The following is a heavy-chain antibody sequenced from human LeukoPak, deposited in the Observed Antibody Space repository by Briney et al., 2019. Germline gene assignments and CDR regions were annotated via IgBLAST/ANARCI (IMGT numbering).Heavy chain of an antibody. J-gene: IGHJ4*02. CDR1: GFIFSSYS. CDR3: ARDVIVEFDY. CDR2: ISSSSSTI. Sequence: QPGGSLRLSCAASGFIFSSYSMNGVRQAPGKGLEWVSYISSSSSTIYYADSVKGRFTISRDNAKNSLYLQMNSLRAEDTAVYYCARDVIVEFDYWGQGTLVTVSS. D-gene: IGHD3-22*01. V-gene: IGHV3-48*01.